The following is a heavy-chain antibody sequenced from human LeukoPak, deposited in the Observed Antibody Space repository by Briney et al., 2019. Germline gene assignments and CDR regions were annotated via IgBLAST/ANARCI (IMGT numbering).Heavy chain of an antibody. J-gene: IGHJ4*02. Sequence: GASVKVSCKASGYTFTGYYMHWVRQAPGQGLEWMGWINPNSGGTNYAQKFQGRVTMTRDTSISTAYMELSGLRSDDTAVYYCARDQLLRYFDWLLPYEYYFDYWGQGTLVTVSS. V-gene: IGHV1-2*02. CDR1: GYTFTGYY. CDR2: INPNSGGT. CDR3: ARDQLLRYFDWLLPYEYYFDY. D-gene: IGHD3-9*01.